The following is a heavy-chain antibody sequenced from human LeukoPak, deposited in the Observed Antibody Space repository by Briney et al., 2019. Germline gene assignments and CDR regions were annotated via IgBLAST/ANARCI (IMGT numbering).Heavy chain of an antibody. CDR3: ANGEPAAETLGNFDY. CDR1: GFTFSSYG. V-gene: IGHV3-30*02. Sequence: PGGSLRLSCAASGFTFSSYGMHWVRQAPGKGLEWVAFIRYDGSNKYYADSVKGRFTIYRDNSKNTLYLQMNSLRAEDTAVYYCANGEPAAETLGNFDYWGQGTLVTVSS. CDR2: IRYDGSNK. J-gene: IGHJ4*02. D-gene: IGHD2-2*01.